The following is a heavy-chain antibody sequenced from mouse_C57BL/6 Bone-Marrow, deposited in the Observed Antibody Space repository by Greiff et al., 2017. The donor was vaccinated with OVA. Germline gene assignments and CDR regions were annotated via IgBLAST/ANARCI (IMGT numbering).Heavy chain of an antibody. CDR1: GFNIKDDY. D-gene: IGHD1-1*01. CDR3: TIYYYGRSEGIDY. J-gene: IGHJ2*01. V-gene: IGHV14-4*01. CDR2: IDPENGDT. Sequence: VQLKESGAELVRPGASVKLSCTASGFNIKDDYMHWVKQRPEQGLEWIGWIDPENGDTEYASKFQGKATITADTSSNTAYLQLSSRTSDDTAVYYCTIYYYGRSEGIDYWGQGTALAVTS.